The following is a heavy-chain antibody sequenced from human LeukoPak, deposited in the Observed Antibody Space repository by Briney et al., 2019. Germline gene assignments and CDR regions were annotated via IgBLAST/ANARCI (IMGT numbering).Heavy chain of an antibody. CDR2: IIPIFGTA. CDR3: ARGRWTDVARGSYYFDY. D-gene: IGHD3-10*01. J-gene: IGHJ4*02. CDR1: GGTFSSYA. Sequence: GSSVKVSCKASGGTFSSYAISWVRQAPGQGLEWMGGIIPIFGTANYAQKFQGRVTITADESTSTAYMELSSLRSEDTAVYYCARGRWTDVARGSYYFDYWGQGTLVSVS. V-gene: IGHV1-69*01.